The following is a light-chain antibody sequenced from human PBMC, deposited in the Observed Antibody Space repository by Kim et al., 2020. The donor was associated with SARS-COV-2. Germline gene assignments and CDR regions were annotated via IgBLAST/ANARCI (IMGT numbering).Light chain of an antibody. CDR3: QQYHTLPDT. CDR1: QDISTY. Sequence: SASIWDRVTVTCQAGQDISTYLNWYKQKPGKAPELLIYDASTLETGVPSRFSGTGSGTDFSFIITSLQPEDIATYYCQQYHTLPDTFGQGTKLEI. V-gene: IGKV1-33*01. CDR2: DAS. J-gene: IGKJ2*01.